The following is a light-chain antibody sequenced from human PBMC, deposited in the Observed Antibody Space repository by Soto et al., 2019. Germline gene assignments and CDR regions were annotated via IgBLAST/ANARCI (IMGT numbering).Light chain of an antibody. CDR1: QDISNY. V-gene: IGKV1-27*01. CDR3: QNYKSAPNT. CDR2: AAS. Sequence: DIQMTQSPSSLSASVGDRVTITCRASQDISNYLAWYQQKPGKVPELLIYAASTLQTGVQSRFSGSGSGTVFTLTINSLQPEDVATYYCQNYKSAPNTFGRGTRLEIK. J-gene: IGKJ2*01.